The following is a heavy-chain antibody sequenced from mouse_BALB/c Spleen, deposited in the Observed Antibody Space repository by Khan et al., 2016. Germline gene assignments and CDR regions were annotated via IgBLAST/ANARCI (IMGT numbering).Heavy chain of an antibody. D-gene: IGHD1-2*01. J-gene: IGHJ3*01. CDR1: GFDFSRYW. V-gene: IGHV4-1*02. CDR3: ARLHYYGWFAY. CDR2: INPDSSTI. Sequence: EMKLLESGGGLVQPGGSLKLSCAASGFDFSRYWMSWVRQAPGKGLEWIGEINPDSSTINYTPSLKDKFIISRDNAKNTLYLQMSKVRSEDTALYYCARLHYYGWFAYWGQGTLVTVSA.